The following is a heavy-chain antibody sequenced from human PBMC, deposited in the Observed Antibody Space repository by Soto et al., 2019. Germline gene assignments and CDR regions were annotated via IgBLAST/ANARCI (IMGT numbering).Heavy chain of an antibody. J-gene: IGHJ4*02. CDR1: GFTFSSYA. CDR3: TNSRGLGTSSSFDY. CDR2: ISGSGGST. Sequence: GGSLRLSCAASGFTFSSYAMSWVRQAPGKGLEWVSAISGSGGSTYYADSVKGRFTISRDNSKNTLYLQVNNLRAEDTAVYYCTNSRGLGTSSSFDYWGQGTLVTVSS. V-gene: IGHV3-23*01. D-gene: IGHD3-10*01.